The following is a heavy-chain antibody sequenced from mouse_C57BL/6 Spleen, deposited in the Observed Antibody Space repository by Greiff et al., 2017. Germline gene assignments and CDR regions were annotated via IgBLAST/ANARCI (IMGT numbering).Heavy chain of an antibody. V-gene: IGHV1-42*01. D-gene: IGHD2-5*01. Sequence: VQLQQSGPELVKPGASVKISCKASGYSFTGYYMNWVKQSPEKSLEWIGEINPSTGGTTYNQKFKAKATLTVDKSSSTAYMQLKSLTSEDSAVYYCARINYYSNSYYFDYWGQGTTLTVSS. J-gene: IGHJ2*01. CDR2: INPSTGGT. CDR1: GYSFTGYY. CDR3: ARINYYSNSYYFDY.